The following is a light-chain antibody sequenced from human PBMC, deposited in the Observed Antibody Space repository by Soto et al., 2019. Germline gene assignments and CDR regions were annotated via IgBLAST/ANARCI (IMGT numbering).Light chain of an antibody. V-gene: IGKV3-20*01. CDR2: GAS. CDR3: HQCGSSPLN. Sequence: DIGFTQSPVTLSVSPGERVTLSCRASQNGNSRYLAWYQQKPGQAPRLLSYGASTRATGVTDRFSGSGSGTDFTLTISRLHPEDFAVNYCHQCGSSPLNLGGGTKVDIK. J-gene: IGKJ4*01. CDR1: QNGNSRY.